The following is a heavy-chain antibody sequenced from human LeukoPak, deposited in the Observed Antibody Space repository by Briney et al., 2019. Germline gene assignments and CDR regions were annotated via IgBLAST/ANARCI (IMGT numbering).Heavy chain of an antibody. V-gene: IGHV4-39*07. Sequence: SETLSLTCSVSGGSIISSSYLWGWIRQPPGKGLEWIGSISDSGSTYYNPSLTSRVSISVDMSKNQFSLKLVSVTAADTAVYYCARADVDTAVVTYFDCWGQGTLVTVSS. CDR1: GGSIISSSYL. D-gene: IGHD5-18*01. CDR2: ISDSGST. CDR3: ARADVDTAVVTYFDC. J-gene: IGHJ4*02.